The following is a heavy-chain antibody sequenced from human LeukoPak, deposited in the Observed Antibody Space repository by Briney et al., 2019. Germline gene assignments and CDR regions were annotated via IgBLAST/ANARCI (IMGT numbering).Heavy chain of an antibody. V-gene: IGHV3-21*04. CDR1: GFTFSSYS. CDR2: ISSSSSYI. Sequence: PGGSLRLSCAASGFTFSSYSMNWVRQAPGKGLEWVSSISSSSSYIYYADSVKGRFTISRDNSQNTLYLQMNNLRVDDTAFYYCVKGGLSYSGSSDNAFDIWGQGTLVTVSS. J-gene: IGHJ3*02. D-gene: IGHD1-26*01. CDR3: VKGGLSYSGSSDNAFDI.